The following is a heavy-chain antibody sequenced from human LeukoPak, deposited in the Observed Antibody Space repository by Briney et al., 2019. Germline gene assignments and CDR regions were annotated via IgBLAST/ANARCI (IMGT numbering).Heavy chain of an antibody. CDR1: GFTFSSYG. CDR2: ISGSGGST. V-gene: IGHV3-23*01. J-gene: IGHJ4*02. Sequence: GRSLRLSCAASGFTFSSYGMSWVRQAPGKGLEWVSAISGSGGSTYYADSVKGRFTISRDNSKNTLYLQMNSLRAEDTAVYYCAKGSWFGELHFWGQGTLVTVSS. CDR3: AKGSWFGELHF. D-gene: IGHD3-10*01.